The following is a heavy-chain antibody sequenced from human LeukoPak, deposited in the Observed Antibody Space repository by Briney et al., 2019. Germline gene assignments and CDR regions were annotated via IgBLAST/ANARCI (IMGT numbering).Heavy chain of an antibody. J-gene: IGHJ4*02. D-gene: IGHD3-22*01. CDR2: VYYSGST. V-gene: IGHV4-39*01. Sequence: SETLSLTCTVSGGSISSSSYYWGWIREPPGKGLEWIGSVYYSGSTYYNPSLQSRVTISVDTSKNQFSLKLSSVTAADTAVYYSARQYYDSSGYYLIYFDYWGQGTPVTVSS. CDR1: GGSISSSSYY. CDR3: ARQYYDSSGYYLIYFDY.